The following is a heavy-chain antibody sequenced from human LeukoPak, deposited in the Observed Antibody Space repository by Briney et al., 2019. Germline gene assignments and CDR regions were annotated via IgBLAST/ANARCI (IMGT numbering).Heavy chain of an antibody. D-gene: IGHD3-10*01. Sequence: GGSLRLSCAASGFTFSSYAMHWVRQAPGKGPEYVSAISSNGGSTYYADSVKGRFTISRDNSKNTLYLQMGSLRAEDMAVYYCARSPMVRGVIIYYFDYWGQGTLVTVSS. CDR1: GFTFSSYA. V-gene: IGHV3-64*02. CDR2: ISSNGGST. CDR3: ARSPMVRGVIIYYFDY. J-gene: IGHJ4*02.